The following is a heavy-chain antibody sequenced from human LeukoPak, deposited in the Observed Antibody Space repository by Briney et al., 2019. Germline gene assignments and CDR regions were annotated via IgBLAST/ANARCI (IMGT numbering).Heavy chain of an antibody. V-gene: IGHV3-23*01. D-gene: IGHD5-18*01. CDR2: ISGSGGST. CDR3: AKDIAQGYTFGSIEQDY. CDR1: GFTFSSYA. J-gene: IGHJ4*02. Sequence: GGSLRLSCAASGFTFSSYAMSWVRQAPGKGLEWASAISGSGGSTYYADSVKGRFTISRDNSKDALSLQMNSLRAEDTAVYYCAKDIAQGYTFGSIEQDYWGQGTLVTVSS.